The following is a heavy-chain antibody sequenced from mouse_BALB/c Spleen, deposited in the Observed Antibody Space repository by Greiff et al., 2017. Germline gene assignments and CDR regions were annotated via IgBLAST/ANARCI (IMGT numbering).Heavy chain of an antibody. CDR2: IWSGGST. Sequence: VQRVESGPGLVQPSQSLSITCTVSGFSLTSYGVHWVRQSPGKGLEWLGVIWSGGSTDYNAAFISRLSISKDNSKSQVFFKMNSLQANDTAIYYCARSSYGNYVRFAYWGQGTLVTVSA. D-gene: IGHD2-10*02. V-gene: IGHV2-2*02. CDR3: ARSSYGNYVRFAY. J-gene: IGHJ3*01. CDR1: GFSLTSYG.